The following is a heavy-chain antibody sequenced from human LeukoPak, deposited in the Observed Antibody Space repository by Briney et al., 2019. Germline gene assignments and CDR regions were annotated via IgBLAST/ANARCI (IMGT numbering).Heavy chain of an antibody. Sequence: ASVKVSCKASGYTFTSYGISWVRQAPGQGLEWMGWISAYNGNTNYAQKLQGRVTMTTDTSTSTAYMELRGLTSEDTAVYYCARTLEWEVLGDYWGQGTLVTVSS. J-gene: IGHJ4*02. V-gene: IGHV1-18*01. CDR3: ARTLEWEVLGDY. CDR2: ISAYNGNT. D-gene: IGHD1-26*01. CDR1: GYTFTSYG.